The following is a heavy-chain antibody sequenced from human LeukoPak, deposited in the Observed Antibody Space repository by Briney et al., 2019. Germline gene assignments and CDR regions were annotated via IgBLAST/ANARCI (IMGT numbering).Heavy chain of an antibody. CDR1: GDSVSSNSAA. Sequence: SQTLSLTCAISGDSVSSNSAAWNWIRQSPSSGLEWLRRTYYRSKWYNDYAVSVKSRITINPDASKNQFSLQLNSVTPEDTAVYYCARDVVRVLLWFGSRTKVSWFDPWGQGALVTVSS. J-gene: IGHJ5*02. D-gene: IGHD3-10*01. CDR2: TYYRSKWYN. CDR3: ARDVVRVLLWFGSRTKVSWFDP. V-gene: IGHV6-1*01.